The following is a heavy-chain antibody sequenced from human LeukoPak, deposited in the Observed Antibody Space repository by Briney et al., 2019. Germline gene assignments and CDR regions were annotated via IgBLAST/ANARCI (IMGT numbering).Heavy chain of an antibody. V-gene: IGHV4-34*01. CDR3: ARDVFWQGGFDP. J-gene: IGHJ5*02. CDR1: GGSFSGYY. Sequence: SETLSLTCAVYGGSFSGYYWSWIRQPPGKGLEWIGEINHTGSTNYNPSLKSRVTISVDASKNQFSLRLSSVTAADTAVYYCARDVFWQGGFDPWGQGTLVTVSS. D-gene: IGHD2/OR15-2a*01. CDR2: INHTGST.